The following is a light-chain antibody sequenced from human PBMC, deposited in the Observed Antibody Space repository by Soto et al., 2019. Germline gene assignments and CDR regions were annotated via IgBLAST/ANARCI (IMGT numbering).Light chain of an antibody. J-gene: IGKJ1*01. V-gene: IGKV3-20*01. CDR1: QSVTSTY. CDR2: GAS. CDR3: KQYACPPWT. Sequence: DTVLTQSPGTLSLSPGERATLSCRASQSVTSTYLAWYQQKPGQAPRLLIYGASTRATGIPDRFSGGGSGTDFTLTISRLEPEDFAVYYCKQYACPPWTFGRGTKVEIK.